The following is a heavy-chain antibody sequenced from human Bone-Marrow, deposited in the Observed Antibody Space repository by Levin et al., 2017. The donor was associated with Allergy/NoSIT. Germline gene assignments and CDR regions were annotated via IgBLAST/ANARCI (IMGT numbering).Heavy chain of an antibody. CDR2: ISGSGDST. D-gene: IGHD6-19*01. J-gene: IGHJ4*02. Sequence: TGGSLRLSCIVAGGKGRREERSGGGKERGKGLEWVSTISGSGDSTYYADSVQGRFTISRDNSKNTLYMQVNSLRAEDTAVYYCAREGAIAVAGHFDYWGQGILVTVSS. CDR3: AREGAIAVAGHFDY. V-gene: IGHV3-23*01. CDR1: GGKGRREE.